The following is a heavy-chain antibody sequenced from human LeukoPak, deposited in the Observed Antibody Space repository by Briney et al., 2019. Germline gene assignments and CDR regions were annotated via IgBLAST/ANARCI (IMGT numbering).Heavy chain of an antibody. V-gene: IGHV3-72*01. CDR2: TRNKANGYTT. Sequence: GGSLRLSCAASGFTSSDHYMDWVRQAPGKGLEWVGRTRNKANGYTTEYAASVKGRFTISRDDSKNSLYLQMNSLKTEDTAVYYCARRVRGDYFDYWGQGTLATVSS. CDR1: GFTSSDHY. CDR3: ARRVRGDYFDY. J-gene: IGHJ4*02. D-gene: IGHD3-10*01.